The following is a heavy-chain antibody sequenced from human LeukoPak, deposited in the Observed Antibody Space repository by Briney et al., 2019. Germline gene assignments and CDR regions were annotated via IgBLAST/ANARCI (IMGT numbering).Heavy chain of an antibody. CDR2: IIPILGIA. CDR3: ARDWDSGSSHAFDI. J-gene: IGHJ3*02. CDR1: GGTFSSYA. V-gene: IGHV1-69*04. D-gene: IGHD1-26*01. Sequence: ASVKVSCKASGGTFSSYAISWVRQAPGQGLEWMGRIIPILGIANYAQKFQGRVTITADKSTGTAYMELSSLRSEDTAVYYCARDWDSGSSHAFDIWGQGTMVTVSS.